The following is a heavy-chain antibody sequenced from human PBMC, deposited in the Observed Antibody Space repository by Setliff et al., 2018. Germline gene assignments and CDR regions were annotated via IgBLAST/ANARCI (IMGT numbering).Heavy chain of an antibody. Sequence: ASVKVSCKASGGTFTKYGISWVRQAPGQGLEWMGGTIPMFGTTNYARKFQGRVTIISDESTSTAYMQLSSLGSEDTAVYYCARGSAKMVALPTANYFDPWGQGTPVTVSS. CDR1: GGTFTKYG. CDR3: ARGSAKMVALPTANYFDP. J-gene: IGHJ5*02. CDR2: TIPMFGTT. D-gene: IGHD2-2*01. V-gene: IGHV1-69*13.